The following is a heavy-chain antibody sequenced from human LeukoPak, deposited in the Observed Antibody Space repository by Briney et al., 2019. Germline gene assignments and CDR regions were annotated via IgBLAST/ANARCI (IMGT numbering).Heavy chain of an antibody. CDR3: TRDPYYGSGRAGYYGMDV. CDR1: GDSVSSNSAG. J-gene: IGHJ6*02. CDR2: TYYRSKWYN. V-gene: IGHV6-1*01. Sequence: SQTLSLTCAISGDSVSSNSAGWNWIGQSPSRGLEWLGRTYYRSKWYNDYALSVKGRVTINPDTSKNQFSLQLNSVTPEDTAVYYCTRDPYYGSGRAGYYGMDVWGQGTTVIVSS. D-gene: IGHD3-10*01.